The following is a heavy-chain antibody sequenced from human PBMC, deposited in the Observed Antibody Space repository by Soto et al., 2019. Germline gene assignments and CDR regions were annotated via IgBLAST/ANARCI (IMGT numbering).Heavy chain of an antibody. V-gene: IGHV1-3*01. CDR2: INAGNGNT. D-gene: IGHD3-10*01. CDR1: GYTFTSYA. J-gene: IGHJ6*03. CDR3: AGGYGSGSYYNYYMDV. Sequence: ASVKVSCKASGYTFTSYAMHWVRQAPGKRFEWMGWINAGNGNTKYSQKFQGRVTITRVTSASTAYMELSSLRSEDTAVYHCAGGYGSGSYYNYYMDVWGKGTTVTVSS.